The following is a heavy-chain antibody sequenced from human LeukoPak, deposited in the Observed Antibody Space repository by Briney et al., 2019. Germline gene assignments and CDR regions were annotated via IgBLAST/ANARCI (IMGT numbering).Heavy chain of an antibody. D-gene: IGHD3-22*01. V-gene: IGHV3-74*01. Sequence: GGSLRLSCAASGFTFDYYWMHWVRQAPGKGLMWVSRINTDGSNTHYADSVKGRFTISRDNAKNTLYLQMNGLRVEDTAVYYCVVWGEDRSGHRFDFWGQGTVVTVSS. CDR2: INTDGSNT. CDR3: VVWGEDRSGHRFDF. CDR1: GFTFDYYW. J-gene: IGHJ4*02.